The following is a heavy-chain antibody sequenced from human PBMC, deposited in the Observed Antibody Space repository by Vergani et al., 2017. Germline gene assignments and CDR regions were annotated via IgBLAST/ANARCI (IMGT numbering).Heavy chain of an antibody. V-gene: IGHV4-34*01. D-gene: IGHD3-9*01. J-gene: IGHJ4*02. CDR3: ARGLSTDDMLTDYYDPGVDYFDY. Sequence: QVQIQQWGAGLLKPSETLSLTCAVYGGSFSGYYWSWIRQRPGKGLEWSGEINHSVSTNYNASLKSRVTISVDTSKNQFSLKLSSVTAADTAVYYCARGLSTDDMLTDYYDPGVDYFDYWGQGTLVIVSS. CDR2: INHSVST. CDR1: GGSFSGYY.